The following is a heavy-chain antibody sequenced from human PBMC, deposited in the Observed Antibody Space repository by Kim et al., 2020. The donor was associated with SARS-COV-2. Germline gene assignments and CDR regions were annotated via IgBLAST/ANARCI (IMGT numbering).Heavy chain of an antibody. Sequence: LKSRVTISVDTSKNQFSLKLSSVTAADTAVYYCASSYYYGSGGGRDAFDIWGQGTMVTVSS. V-gene: IGHV4-59*01. J-gene: IGHJ3*02. CDR3: ASSYYYGSGGGRDAFDI. D-gene: IGHD3-10*01.